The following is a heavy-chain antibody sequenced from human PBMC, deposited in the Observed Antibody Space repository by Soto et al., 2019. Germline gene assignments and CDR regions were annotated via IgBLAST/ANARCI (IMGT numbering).Heavy chain of an antibody. CDR1: GGSISSGGYY. J-gene: IGHJ4*02. CDR2: IYHSGST. D-gene: IGHD1-7*01. Sequence: SETLSLTCTVSGGSISSGGYYWSWIRQHPGKGLEWIGEIYHSGSTNYNPSLKSRVTISVDTSKNQFSLKLSSVTAADTAVYYCARGEGITGTYTLDYWGQGTLVTVSS. V-gene: IGHV4-31*03. CDR3: ARGEGITGTYTLDY.